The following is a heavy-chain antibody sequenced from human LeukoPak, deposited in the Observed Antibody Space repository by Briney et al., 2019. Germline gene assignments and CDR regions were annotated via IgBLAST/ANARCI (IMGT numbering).Heavy chain of an antibody. CDR3: ARSELGYNYYYMDV. J-gene: IGHJ6*03. CDR2: ISSSSSYI. D-gene: IGHD3-10*01. CDR1: GFTFSSYN. V-gene: IGHV3-21*01. Sequence: GGSLRLSCAASGFTFSSYNMNWVRQAPEKGLEWVSSISSSSSYIYYADSVKGRFTISRDNAKKSLYLQMNSLRVEDTAVYYCARSELGYNYYYMDVWGKGTTVTISS.